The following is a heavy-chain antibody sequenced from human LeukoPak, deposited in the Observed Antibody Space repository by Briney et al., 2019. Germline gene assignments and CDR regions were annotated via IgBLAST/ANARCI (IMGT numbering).Heavy chain of an antibody. J-gene: IGHJ5*02. CDR3: ARDACVSCGGDCCHDP. V-gene: IGHV1-18*01. D-gene: IGHD2-21*02. CDR1: GYTFTNYG. Sequence: ASVKVSCKASGYTFTNYGISWVRQAPGQGLEWMAWISAYNGDTRYAQKFQGRVMLTTDTSTTTAYMELRNLRSDDTAVYHCARDACVSCGGDCCHDPWGQGTLVTVSS. CDR2: ISAYNGDT.